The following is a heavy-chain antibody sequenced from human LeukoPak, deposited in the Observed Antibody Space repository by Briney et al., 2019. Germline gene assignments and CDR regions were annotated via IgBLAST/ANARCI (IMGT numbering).Heavy chain of an antibody. CDR1: GGSVSSYR. CDR2: IYYDGST. D-gene: IGHD1-26*01. CDR3: ARILVGATTDY. V-gene: IGHV4-59*02. J-gene: IGHJ4*02. Sequence: RSSHTLSLTCTVAGGSVSSYRWSSVRQPPGRGMECIGFIYYDGSTSYNPSLKSRVTLSVDTSKNQFSLKLSSVTAADSALYYCARILVGATTDYWGQGTLVTVSS.